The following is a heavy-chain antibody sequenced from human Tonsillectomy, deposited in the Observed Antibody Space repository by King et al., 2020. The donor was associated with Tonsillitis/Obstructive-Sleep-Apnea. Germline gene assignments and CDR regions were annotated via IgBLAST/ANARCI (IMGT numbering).Heavy chain of an antibody. D-gene: IGHD3-10*01. J-gene: IGHJ5*02. CDR1: GGTFSSYA. Sequence: QLVQSGAEVKKPGSSVKVSCKASGGTFSSYAISWVRQGPGQGLEWMGRIVYIVDMEQYAQKFAQTFQGRVSITAATSTSTADMELSSLRSADTAVYYCAREGRGRGSWGWNWFDLWGQGTLVTVSS. CDR3: AREGRGRGSWGWNWFDL. V-gene: IGHV1-69*04. CDR2: IVYIVDMEQ.